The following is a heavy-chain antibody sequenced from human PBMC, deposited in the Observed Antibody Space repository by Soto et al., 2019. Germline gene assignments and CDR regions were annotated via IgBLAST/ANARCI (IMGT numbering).Heavy chain of an antibody. CDR1: GFTFDDYA. J-gene: IGHJ4*02. CDR3: AKDISRKNHSYGYSFDY. D-gene: IGHD5-18*01. Sequence: GGSLRLSCAASGFTFDDYAMHWVRQAPGKGLEWVSGISWNSGSIGYADSVKGRFTISRDNAKNSLYLQMNSLRAEDTALYYCAKDISRKNHSYGYSFDYWGQGTLVTVSS. CDR2: ISWNSGSI. V-gene: IGHV3-9*01.